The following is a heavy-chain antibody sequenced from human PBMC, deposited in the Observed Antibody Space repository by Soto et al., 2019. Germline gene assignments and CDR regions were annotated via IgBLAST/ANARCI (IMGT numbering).Heavy chain of an antibody. CDR2: IFHTGST. J-gene: IGHJ4*02. CDR1: NYSISSGYY. CDR3: ARVEVAKFFAH. V-gene: IGHV4-38-2*01. Sequence: SETLCLTCAVSNYSISSGYYWGWIRQPPEKGLEYIGSIFHTGSTYYNPSLKSRVIISVDTSKNQFSLRLNSVTAADTAVYFCARVEVAKFFAHWGQGTLVTVSS.